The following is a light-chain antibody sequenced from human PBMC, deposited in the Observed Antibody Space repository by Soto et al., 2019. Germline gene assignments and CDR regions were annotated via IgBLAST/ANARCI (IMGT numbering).Light chain of an antibody. CDR3: QQRSNWPSIT. J-gene: IGKJ5*01. Sequence: EILLTQSPATLSLSPGERATLSCRASQSVTNYLAWYQQKPGQAPRLLIYDASNRATGIPARFSGSGSGTDFTLTISSLEPEDIAVYYCQQRSNWPSITFGQGTRLEIK. CDR2: DAS. CDR1: QSVTNY. V-gene: IGKV3-11*01.